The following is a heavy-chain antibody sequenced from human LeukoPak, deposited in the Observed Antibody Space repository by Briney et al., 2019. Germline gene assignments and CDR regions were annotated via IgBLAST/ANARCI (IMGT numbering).Heavy chain of an antibody. CDR3: ARDYCGGDCYPFDY. V-gene: IGHV3-20*04. CDR2: INWNGGST. J-gene: IGHJ4*02. CDR1: GFTFNDYG. Sequence: GGSLRLSCAVSGFTFNDYGVSWVRQAPGKGLEWVSGINWNGGSTGYADSVKGRFTISRDNAKKSVYLEMNSLRDEDTVLYYCARDYCGGDCYPFDYWGQGTLVTVSS. D-gene: IGHD2-21*02.